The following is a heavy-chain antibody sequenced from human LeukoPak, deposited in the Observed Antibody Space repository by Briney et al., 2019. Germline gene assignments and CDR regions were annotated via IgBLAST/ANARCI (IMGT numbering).Heavy chain of an antibody. J-gene: IGHJ4*02. CDR2: INPNSGGT. D-gene: IGHD5-12*01. CDR3: ATRPYSGYDEN. Sequence: GASVKVSCKASGYTFTSYGIHWVRQAPGQGLEWMGWINPNSGGTNYAQKFQGRVTMTRDTSISTAYMELSRLRSDDTAVYYCATRPYSGYDENWGQGTLVTVSS. V-gene: IGHV1-2*02. CDR1: GYTFTSYG.